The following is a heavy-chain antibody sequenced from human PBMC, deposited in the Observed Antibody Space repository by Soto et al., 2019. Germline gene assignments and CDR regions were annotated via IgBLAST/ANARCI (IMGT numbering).Heavy chain of an antibody. V-gene: IGHV4-59*01. J-gene: IGHJ6*03. CDR3: ARARDEWLRHQKYYYYYYMDV. CDR1: GGSISSYY. D-gene: IGHD5-12*01. Sequence: SETLSLTCTVSGGSISSYYWSWIRQPPGKGLEWIGYIYYSGSTNYNPSLKSRVTISVDTSKNQFSLKLSSVTAADTAVYYCARARDEWLRHQKYYYYYYMDVWGKGTTVTVSS. CDR2: IYYSGST.